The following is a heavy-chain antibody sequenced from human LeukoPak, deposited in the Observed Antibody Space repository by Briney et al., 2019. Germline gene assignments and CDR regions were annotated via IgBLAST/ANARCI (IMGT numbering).Heavy chain of an antibody. Sequence: GGSLRLSCAASGFTFSSYWMSWVRQAPGKGLEWVANIKQDGSEKYYVDSVKGRFTISRDNAKNSLYLQMNSLRAEDTAVYYCARSINDYGDYGHAFDIWGQGTMVTVSS. J-gene: IGHJ3*02. CDR1: GFTFSSYW. CDR2: IKQDGSEK. V-gene: IGHV3-7*03. CDR3: ARSINDYGDYGHAFDI. D-gene: IGHD4-17*01.